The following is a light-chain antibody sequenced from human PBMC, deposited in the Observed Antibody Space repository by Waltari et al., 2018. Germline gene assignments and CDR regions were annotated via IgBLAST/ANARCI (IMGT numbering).Light chain of an antibody. V-gene: IGLV3-19*01. Sequence: SSELTQDPAVSVALGQTVRITCQGDSLNSYYASWYQQRAGQAPLLVIYGKNKRPSGIPDRFSGSSLGDTSSLTITAARAEDEADYYCSSRDIIGIQLLFGGGTKLTVL. CDR2: GKN. CDR1: SLNSYY. J-gene: IGLJ3*02. CDR3: SSRDIIGIQLL.